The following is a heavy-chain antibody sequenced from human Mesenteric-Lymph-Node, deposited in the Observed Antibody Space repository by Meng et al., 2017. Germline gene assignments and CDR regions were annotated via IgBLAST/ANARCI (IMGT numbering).Heavy chain of an antibody. CDR1: GFTFSSYG. CDR3: GARQWFVPY. J-gene: IGHJ4*02. V-gene: IGHV3-23*04. Sequence: GRLVECGGGLGQPGGSLRLSCVASGFTFSSYGMSWVRQAPGRGLEWVSAISGSGGSTYYADSVKGRFTISRDNSKNTLYLQMNSLRAEDTAVYYCGARQWFVPYWGQGTLVTVSS. D-gene: IGHD3-22*01. CDR2: ISGSGGST.